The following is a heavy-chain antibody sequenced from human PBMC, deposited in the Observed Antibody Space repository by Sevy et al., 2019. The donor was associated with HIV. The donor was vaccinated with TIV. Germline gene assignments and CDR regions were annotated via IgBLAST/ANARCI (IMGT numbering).Heavy chain of an antibody. CDR2: ISYDDGSNR. Sequence: GGSLRLSCAASGFTFSSYALHWVRQAPGKGLEWVAVISYDDGSNRNYADSVKGRFTISRDNSKNTVYPQMNSLRPEDTAVYYCARDSGYCGGDCYGPGGYWGQGTLVTVSS. V-gene: IGHV3-30-3*01. D-gene: IGHD2-21*02. CDR3: ARDSGYCGGDCYGPGGY. CDR1: GFTFSSYA. J-gene: IGHJ4*02.